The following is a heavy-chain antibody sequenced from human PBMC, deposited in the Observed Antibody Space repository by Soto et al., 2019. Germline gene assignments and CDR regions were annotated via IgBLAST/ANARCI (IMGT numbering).Heavy chain of an antibody. CDR3: ARRWQLGEFDY. D-gene: IGHD3-10*01. CDR1: GGSISSGDYY. V-gene: IGHV4-30-4*01. J-gene: IGHJ4*02. Sequence: SETLSLTCTVSGGSISSGDYYWSWIRQPPGKGLEWIGYIYYSGSTYYNPSLKSRVTISVDTSKNQFSLKLSSVTAADTAVYYCARRWQLGEFDYWGQGTLVTVSS. CDR2: IYYSGST.